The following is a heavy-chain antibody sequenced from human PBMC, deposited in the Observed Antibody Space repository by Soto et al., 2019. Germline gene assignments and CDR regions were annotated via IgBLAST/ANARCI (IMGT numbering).Heavy chain of an antibody. D-gene: IGHD3-10*01. CDR2: IYYSGST. V-gene: IGHV4-31*03. CDR1: GGSISSGGHY. CDR3: ARSGMVRGATIDF. J-gene: IGHJ4*02. Sequence: QVQLQESGPGLVKPSQTLSLTCTVSGGSISSGGHYWSWIRQHPGKGLEWIGSIYYSGSTYYNPSLKSRVTISVDTSKNQFSLKLSSVTAADTAVYYCARSGMVRGATIDFWGQGTLVTVSS.